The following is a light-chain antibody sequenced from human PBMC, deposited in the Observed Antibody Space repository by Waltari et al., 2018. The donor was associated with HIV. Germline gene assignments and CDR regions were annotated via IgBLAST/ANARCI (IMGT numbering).Light chain of an antibody. CDR3: QQSYTTSYS. CDR2: AAS. Sequence: DIPMTQSPSSLSASVGDRVTITCRASQRISNYLNWYKQKPGKAPKLLIYAASTLQSGVPSRLSGSGSGTDFTLTISSLLPEDLSTYFCQQSYTTSYSFGQGTKLQIK. J-gene: IGKJ2*03. CDR1: QRISNY. V-gene: IGKV1-39*01.